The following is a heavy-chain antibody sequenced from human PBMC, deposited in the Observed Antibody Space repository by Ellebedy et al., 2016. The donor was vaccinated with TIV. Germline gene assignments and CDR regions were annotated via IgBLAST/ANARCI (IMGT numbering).Heavy chain of an antibody. CDR3: ARRPSISGDYGDYYYYGMDV. V-gene: IGHV1-46*01. D-gene: IGHD4-17*01. Sequence: AASVKVSCKASGYTFTSYYMHWVRQPPGQGLAWMGIINPSGGSTSYAQKFQGRVTMTRDTSTSTVYMELSSLRSEDTAVYYCARRPSISGDYGDYYYYGMDVWGQGTTVTVSS. CDR2: INPSGGST. CDR1: GYTFTSYY. J-gene: IGHJ6*02.